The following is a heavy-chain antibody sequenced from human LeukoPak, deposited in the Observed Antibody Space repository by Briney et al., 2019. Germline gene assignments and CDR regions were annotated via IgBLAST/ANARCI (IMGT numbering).Heavy chain of an antibody. CDR3: VRGTYFYDVSGYFAH. CDR1: GGSISSYY. D-gene: IGHD3-22*01. CDR2: IYSSGDT. Sequence: SETLSLTCTVSGGSISSYYWSWIRQTAGKGLEWIGQIYSSGDTDYNPSLKSRVAMSVDTSENQISLTLSSVTAADTAVYFCVRGTYFYDVSGYFAHWGRGTQVTVSS. J-gene: IGHJ4*02. V-gene: IGHV4-4*07.